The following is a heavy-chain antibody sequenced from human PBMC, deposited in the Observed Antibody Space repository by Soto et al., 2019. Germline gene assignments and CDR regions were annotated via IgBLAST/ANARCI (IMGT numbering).Heavy chain of an antibody. Sequence: QVQLVESGGGVVQPGRSLRLSCAASGFTFSSYAMHWVRQAPGKGPEWVAVISYDGSNKYYADSVKRRITISRDNSKNELYLEMNSLTAEDTAVYYCARVWCPSTSMVRSHDAFDLWGQGTMVTVSS. J-gene: IGHJ3*01. V-gene: IGHV3-30-3*01. D-gene: IGHD3-10*01. CDR3: ARVWCPSTSMVRSHDAFDL. CDR2: ISYDGSNK. CDR1: GFTFSSYA.